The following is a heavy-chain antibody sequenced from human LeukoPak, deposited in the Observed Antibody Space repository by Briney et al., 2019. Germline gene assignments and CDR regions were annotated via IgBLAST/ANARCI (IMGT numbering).Heavy chain of an antibody. Sequence: GGSLRLSCAASGFTFSSYDMHWVRRGTGKGLEWVSGIGTAGDTYYPGSVKGRFTISRENAKNSLYLQMNSLRAGDTAVYYCARALSDLGATTSYYYGMDVWGQGTTVTVSS. CDR2: IGTAGDT. CDR3: ARALSDLGATTSYYYGMDV. D-gene: IGHD1-26*01. J-gene: IGHJ6*02. CDR1: GFTFSSYD. V-gene: IGHV3-13*01.